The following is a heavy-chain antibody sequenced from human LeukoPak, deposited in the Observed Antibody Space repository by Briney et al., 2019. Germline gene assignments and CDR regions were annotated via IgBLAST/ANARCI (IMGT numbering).Heavy chain of an antibody. V-gene: IGHV4-39*01. J-gene: IGHJ5*02. Sequence: PSETLSLTCTVSGGSISSSSYYWGWIRQPPGKGLEWIGSIYYSGSTYHNLSLKSRVTISVDTSKNQFSLKLSSVTAADTAVYYCARLNSYRWFDPWGQGTLVTVSS. CDR3: ARLNSYRWFDP. D-gene: IGHD5-18*01. CDR2: IYYSGST. CDR1: GGSISSSSYY.